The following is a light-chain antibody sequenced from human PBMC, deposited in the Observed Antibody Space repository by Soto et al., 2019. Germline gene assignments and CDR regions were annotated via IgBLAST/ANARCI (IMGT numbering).Light chain of an antibody. V-gene: IGKV3-20*01. J-gene: IGKJ2*01. CDR1: QTVRNNY. Sequence: IVLTQSPNSLSLSPGDRAALSCRASQTVRNNYVAWYQQKPGQAPKLLIYGASSRATDIPDRFSGSGSGTDFALTISRLEPEDFAVYYCQHYGGPVGYTFGQGTKLEIK. CDR2: GAS. CDR3: QHYGGPVGYT.